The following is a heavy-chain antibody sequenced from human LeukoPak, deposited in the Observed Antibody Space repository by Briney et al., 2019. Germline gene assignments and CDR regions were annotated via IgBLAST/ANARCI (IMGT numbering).Heavy chain of an antibody. J-gene: IGHJ4*02. D-gene: IGHD3-9*01. CDR1: GYTFTNYD. V-gene: IGHV1-8*03. CDR2: MNPNSGNT. CDR3: ARSNYDILTGYDY. Sequence: GASVKVSCKASGYTFTNYDINWVRQATGQGLEWMGWMNPNSGNTGYAQKFQGRVTITRNPSISTAYMEMSSLRYEDTAVYYCARSNYDILTGYDYWGQGTLVTVSS.